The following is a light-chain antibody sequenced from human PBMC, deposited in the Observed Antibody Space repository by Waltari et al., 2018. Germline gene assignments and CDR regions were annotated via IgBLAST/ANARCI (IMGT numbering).Light chain of an antibody. CDR3: GTWDNNLSALV. CDR1: TSNIGNNY. V-gene: IGLV1-51*02. J-gene: IGLJ2*01. Sequence: QSVLTQPPSVSAAPGQKVTISCSGSTSNIGNNYVSWYQQLPGAAPKVFIDGAEKVPSGIPDRFPGSKSGTSAPLGITGLQTGDEAAYYCGTWDNNLSALVFGGGTRLTVL. CDR2: GAE.